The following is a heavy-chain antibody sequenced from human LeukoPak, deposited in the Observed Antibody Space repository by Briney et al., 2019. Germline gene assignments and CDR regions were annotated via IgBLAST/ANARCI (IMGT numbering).Heavy chain of an antibody. J-gene: IGHJ4*02. D-gene: IGHD6-19*01. Sequence: SETLSLTCAVYGGSFSGYYWSWIRQPPGKGLEWIGEINHSGSTNYNPSLKSRVTLSVNTSKNQFSLKLSSVTAADTAGYYCASFRVLYSRGWYFDYWGQGTLVTVSS. V-gene: IGHV4-34*01. CDR2: INHSGST. CDR3: ASFRVLYSRGWYFDY. CDR1: GGSFSGYY.